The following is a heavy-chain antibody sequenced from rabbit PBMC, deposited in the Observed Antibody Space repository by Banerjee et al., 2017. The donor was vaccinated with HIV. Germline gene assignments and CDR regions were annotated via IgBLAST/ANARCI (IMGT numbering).Heavy chain of an antibody. J-gene: IGHJ4*01. CDR2: IYAGSSGST. D-gene: IGHD8-1*01. V-gene: IGHV1S40*01. CDR3: AGGSYYTGLNL. Sequence: GLEWIACIYAGSSGSTYYASWAKGRFTISKTSSTTVTLRMTSLTAADTATYFCAGGSYYTGLNLWGQGTLVT.